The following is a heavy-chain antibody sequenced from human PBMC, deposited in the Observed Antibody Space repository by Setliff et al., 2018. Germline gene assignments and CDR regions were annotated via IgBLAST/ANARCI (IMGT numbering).Heavy chain of an antibody. CDR3: ARDPLTTTVRHAFDI. V-gene: IGHV1-2*06. CDR1: GYTFSTYG. J-gene: IGHJ3*02. Sequence: ASVKVSCKDSGYTFSTYGISWVRQAPGQGLEWMGRINPNSGGTNYAQKFQGRVTMTRDTSISTAYMELSRLRSDDTAVYYCARDPLTTTVRHAFDIWGQGTMVTVSS. CDR2: INPNSGGT. D-gene: IGHD4-4*01.